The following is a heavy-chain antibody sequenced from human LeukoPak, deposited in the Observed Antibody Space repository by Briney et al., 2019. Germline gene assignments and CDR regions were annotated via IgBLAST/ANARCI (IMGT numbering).Heavy chain of an antibody. CDR3: TTVGGYCSSTNCYYGY. CDR2: IKSKTDGGTT. D-gene: IGHD2-2*01. J-gene: IGHJ4*02. V-gene: IGHV3-15*01. Sequence: GGSLRLSCAASGFTFSNAWMSWVRQAPGKGLEWVGRIKSKTDGGTTDYAAPGKGRFTISRDDSKNTLYLQMNSLKTEDTAVYYCTTVGGYCSSTNCYYGYWGQGTLVTVSS. CDR1: GFTFSNAW.